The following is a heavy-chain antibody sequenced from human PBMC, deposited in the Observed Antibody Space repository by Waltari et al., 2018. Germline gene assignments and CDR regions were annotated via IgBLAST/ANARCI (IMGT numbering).Heavy chain of an antibody. CDR1: GGSISSYY. CDR2: IYTSGST. D-gene: IGHD6-13*01. V-gene: IGHV4-4*07. J-gene: IGHJ4*02. Sequence: QVQLQESGPGLVKPSETLSLTCTVSGGSISSYYWSWLRQPAGKGLEWIGRIYTSGSTNYNPSLKSRVTMSVDTSKNQFSLKLSSVTAADTAVYYCARDSKSSSWYGSIYFDYWGQGTLVTVYS. CDR3: ARDSKSSSWYGSIYFDY.